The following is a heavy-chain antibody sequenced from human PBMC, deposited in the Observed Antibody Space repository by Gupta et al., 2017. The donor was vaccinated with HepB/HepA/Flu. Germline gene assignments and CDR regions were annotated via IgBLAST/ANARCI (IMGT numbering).Heavy chain of an antibody. Sequence: QVQLQESGPGLVKPSETLSLTCTVSGGSISNYYWNWLRQPAGKGLEWIGRIYTNGNTNYNPSLKSRVTMSVDTSKNQFSLKLSSVTAADTAVYYCTRDPTGYSPDYFDYWGQGTLVTVSS. CDR3: TRDPTGYSPDYFDY. J-gene: IGHJ4*02. V-gene: IGHV4-4*07. D-gene: IGHD1-26*01. CDR1: GGSISNYY. CDR2: IYTNGNT.